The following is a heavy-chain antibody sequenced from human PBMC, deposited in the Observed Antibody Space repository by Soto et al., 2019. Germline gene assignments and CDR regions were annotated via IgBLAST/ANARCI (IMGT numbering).Heavy chain of an antibody. J-gene: IGHJ3*02. D-gene: IGHD2-2*03. CDR1: GYTFTSYY. CDR2: INPSGGST. V-gene: IGHV1-46*01. CDR3: ASLDIVVVPDHYAFHI. Sequence: ASVKVSCKASGYTFTSYYMHWVRQAPGQGREWMGIINPSGGSTSYAQKFQGRVTMTRDTSTSTVYMELSSLRSEDTAVYYCASLDIVVVPDHYAFHILGQGTIVTVSS.